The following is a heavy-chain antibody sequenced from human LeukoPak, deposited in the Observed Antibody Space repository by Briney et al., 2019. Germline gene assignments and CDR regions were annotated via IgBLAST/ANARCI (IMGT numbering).Heavy chain of an antibody. CDR3: TTDREWELNYFDY. J-gene: IGHJ4*01. CDR1: GFTFSNAW. Sequence: GGSLRLSCAASGFTFSNAWMSWVRQAPGKGLEWVGRIKSKTDGGTTDYAAPVKGRFTISRDDSKNTLYLQMNSLKTEDTAVYYCTTDREWELNYFDYWGXGTLVTVSS. CDR2: IKSKTDGGTT. D-gene: IGHD1-26*01. V-gene: IGHV3-15*01.